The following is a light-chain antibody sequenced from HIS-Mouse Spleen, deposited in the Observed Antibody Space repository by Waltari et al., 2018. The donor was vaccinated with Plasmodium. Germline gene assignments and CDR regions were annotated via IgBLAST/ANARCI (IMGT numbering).Light chain of an antibody. CDR1: ALPKKY. V-gene: IGLV3-10*01. CDR2: EDS. J-gene: IGLJ3*02. CDR3: YSTDSSGNHRV. Sequence: SYELTQPPSVSVSPGQTARLTCPGDALPKKYAYWYQQKSGQAPVRVIYEDSKRPSGIPERFSGSSSGTMATLTISGAQVEDEADYYCYSTDSSGNHRVFGGGTKLTVL.